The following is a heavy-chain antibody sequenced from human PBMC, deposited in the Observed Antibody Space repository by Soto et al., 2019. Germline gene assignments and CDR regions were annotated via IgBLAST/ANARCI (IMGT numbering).Heavy chain of an antibody. CDR2: MNPNSGNT. CDR1: GYTFTSYD. Sequence: QVQLVQSGAEVKKPGASVKVSCKASGYTFTSYDINWVRQATGQGLEWMGWMNPNSGNTGYAQKFQGRVTMTRTTSISTAYMELRSLRSEDTAVYYCASGPGSSGYVYYWGQGTLVTVSS. J-gene: IGHJ4*02. CDR3: ASGPGSSGYVYY. V-gene: IGHV1-8*01. D-gene: IGHD5-12*01.